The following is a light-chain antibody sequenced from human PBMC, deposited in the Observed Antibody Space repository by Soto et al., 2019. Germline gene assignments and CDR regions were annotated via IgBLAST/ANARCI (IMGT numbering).Light chain of an antibody. V-gene: IGLV1-44*01. Sequence: QPVLTQPPSASGTPGQTIAISCSGGSSNIGSHTVNWYQQLPGTAPRLLIYSNTQRPSGVPDRFSGSKSGTSASLAISGLQAEYEGDYYCAAWDDSLNVVVFGGATKLTGL. CDR3: AAWDDSLNVVV. CDR1: SSNIGSHT. CDR2: SNT. J-gene: IGLJ2*01.